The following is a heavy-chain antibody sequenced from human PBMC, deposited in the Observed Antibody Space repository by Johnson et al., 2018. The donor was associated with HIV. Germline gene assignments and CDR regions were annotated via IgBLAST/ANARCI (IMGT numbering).Heavy chain of an antibody. V-gene: IGHV3-74*03. Sequence: VQLVESGGGLVQPGGSLRLSCAASGFIFRNYWMHWVRQAPGKGLVWVARIYSDGSDTAYADSVKGRFTISRDNAKKTLYLQMNRLRAEDTAIYYCARKQWLEIPSDGLDFWGQGTMVTVSS. CDR2: IYSDGSDT. CDR1: GFIFRNYW. J-gene: IGHJ3*01. D-gene: IGHD6-19*01. CDR3: ARKQWLEIPSDGLDF.